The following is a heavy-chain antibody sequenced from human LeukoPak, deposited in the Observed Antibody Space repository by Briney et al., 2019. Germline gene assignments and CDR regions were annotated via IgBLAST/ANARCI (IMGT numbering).Heavy chain of an antibody. D-gene: IGHD4-17*01. Sequence: SETLSLTCAVSSYSISSGSYWGWIRQSPGKGLEWVGSIFHSGNSYYNPSLKSRLTMSVDTSKNQFSLKLTSVTAADTALYYCARVTYVDDMLYQYFDYWGQGILVAVSS. CDR3: ARVTYVDDMLYQYFDY. CDR1: SYSISSGSY. CDR2: IFHSGNS. V-gene: IGHV4-38-2*01. J-gene: IGHJ4*02.